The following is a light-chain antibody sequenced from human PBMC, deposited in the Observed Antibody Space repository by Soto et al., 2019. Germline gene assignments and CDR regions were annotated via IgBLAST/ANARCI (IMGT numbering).Light chain of an antibody. V-gene: IGLV1-44*01. CDR3: TTWDDSLNGVV. CDR1: SSNIGSNT. CDR2: RDN. J-gene: IGLJ2*01. Sequence: QSVLTQPPSASGTPGQRVTISCSGGSSNIGSNTVNWYQHFPGTAPKLLIFRDNQQPSGVPDRFSGSTSGTSASLAISGLQSEDEADYYCTTWDDSLNGVVFGGGTKLTVL.